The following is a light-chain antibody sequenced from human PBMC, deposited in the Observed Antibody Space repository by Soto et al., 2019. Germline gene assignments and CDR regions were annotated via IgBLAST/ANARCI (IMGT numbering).Light chain of an antibody. Sequence: DILMTQSPDSLAVSLGERATINCKSSQSVLYSSNNKNYLAWYQQKPGQPPKLLIYWASTRESGVPDRFSGSGSGTDFTLTISSLQAEDVAVYYCQQYYITPLTFGDGTKVDIK. CDR3: QQYYITPLT. J-gene: IGKJ3*01. CDR1: QSVLYSSNNKNY. V-gene: IGKV4-1*01. CDR2: WAS.